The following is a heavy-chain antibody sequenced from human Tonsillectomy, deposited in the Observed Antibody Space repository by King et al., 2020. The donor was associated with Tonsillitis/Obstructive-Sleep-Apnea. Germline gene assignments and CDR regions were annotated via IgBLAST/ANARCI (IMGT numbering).Heavy chain of an antibody. CDR3: AKDQGLYDDGMDV. V-gene: IGHV3-23*04. CDR2: ISGSGGST. J-gene: IGHJ6*02. Sequence: VQLVESGGGLVQPGGSLRLSCAASGFTFSSYAMNWVRQAPGKGLEWVSAISGSGGSTYYADAVKGRFTISRDKSKNTLYLQMNSLRAEDTAVYYCAKDQGLYDDGMDVWGQGATVTVSS. CDR1: GFTFSSYA.